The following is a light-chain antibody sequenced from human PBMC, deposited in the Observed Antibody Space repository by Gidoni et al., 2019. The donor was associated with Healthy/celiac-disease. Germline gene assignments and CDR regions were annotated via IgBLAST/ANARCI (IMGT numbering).Light chain of an antibody. CDR3: QQYNSYSGT. Sequence: DIQMTQSPSTLSASVGDRVTSTCRASQSISSWLAWYQQKPGKAPKLLLYKASSLESGVPSRFSGSGSGTEFTLTISSLQPDDFATYYCQQYNSYSGTFGQGTKVEIK. J-gene: IGKJ1*01. V-gene: IGKV1-5*03. CDR1: QSISSW. CDR2: KAS.